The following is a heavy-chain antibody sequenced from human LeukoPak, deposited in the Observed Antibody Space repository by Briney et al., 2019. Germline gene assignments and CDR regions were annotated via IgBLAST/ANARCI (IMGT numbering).Heavy chain of an antibody. CDR1: GFTFRSYA. CDR2: ISTSGGTT. CDR3: ARQLGYCSDGSCYFDS. J-gene: IGHJ4*02. D-gene: IGHD2-15*01. Sequence: GGSLRLSCAASGFTFRSYAMSWVRQAPGKGPEWVSAISTSGGTTYYADSVKGRFTISRDNSKNTLYLQMSSLTAEDTAVYHCARQLGYCSDGSCYFDSWGQGTLVTVSS. V-gene: IGHV3-23*01.